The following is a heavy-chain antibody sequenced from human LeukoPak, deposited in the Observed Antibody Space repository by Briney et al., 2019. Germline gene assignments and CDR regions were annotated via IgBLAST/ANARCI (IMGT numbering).Heavy chain of an antibody. Sequence: ASVKVSCKASGYTFTGYYMHWVRQAPGQGLEWMGWINPNSGGTNYAQKFQGRVTMTRDTSISTAYMELSRLRSDDTAIYYCARAGYYDILTGLDYWGRGTLVTVSS. D-gene: IGHD3-9*01. CDR3: ARAGYYDILTGLDY. J-gene: IGHJ4*02. V-gene: IGHV1-2*02. CDR1: GYTFTGYY. CDR2: INPNSGGT.